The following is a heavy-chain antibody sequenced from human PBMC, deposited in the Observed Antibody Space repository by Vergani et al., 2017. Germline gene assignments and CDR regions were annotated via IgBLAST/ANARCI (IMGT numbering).Heavy chain of an antibody. D-gene: IGHD3-3*01. J-gene: IGHJ3*02. V-gene: IGHV3-21*01. Sequence: EVLLVESGGGLVKPGGSLRLSCSVSGFTFSSYSMNWVRQAPGKGLEWVSSISSSSSYIYYADSVKGRFTISRDNAKNSLYLQMNSLRAEDTAVYYCASGRYYDFWSGYYTDDAFDIWGQGTMVTVSS. CDR3: ASGRYYDFWSGYYTDDAFDI. CDR2: ISSSSSYI. CDR1: GFTFSSYS.